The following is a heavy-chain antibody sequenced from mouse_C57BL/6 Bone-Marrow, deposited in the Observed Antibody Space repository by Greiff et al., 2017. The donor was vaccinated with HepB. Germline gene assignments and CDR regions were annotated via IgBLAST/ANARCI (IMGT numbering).Heavy chain of an antibody. Sequence: DVKLVESGGDLVKPGGSLKLSCAASGFTFSSYGMSWVRQTPDKRLEWVATISSGGSYTYYPHSVKGVFTISRDNAKNTLYLQMSSLKSEYTAIYFCSRRWIPYYSAMDYWGRGTAVTVSS. V-gene: IGHV5-6*02. J-gene: IGHJ4*01. CDR2: ISSGGSYT. CDR1: GFTFSSYG. CDR3: SRRWIPYYSAMDY.